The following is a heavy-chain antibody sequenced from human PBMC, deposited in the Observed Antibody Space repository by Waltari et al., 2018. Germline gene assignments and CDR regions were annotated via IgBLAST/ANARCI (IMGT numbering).Heavy chain of an antibody. CDR1: GFTFSRSW. J-gene: IGHJ4*02. D-gene: IGHD3-16*01. CDR2: IKQDGSEK. Sequence: EVQLVESGGGLVQSGGSLRLSCTVSGFTFSRSWLSWVRQAPGGGLEWVANIKQDGSEKYYVDSVKGRFTISRDNAKNSLYLQMNSLRAEDTAVYYCARYLGLGFDYWGQGTLVIVSS. V-gene: IGHV3-7*01. CDR3: ARYLGLGFDY.